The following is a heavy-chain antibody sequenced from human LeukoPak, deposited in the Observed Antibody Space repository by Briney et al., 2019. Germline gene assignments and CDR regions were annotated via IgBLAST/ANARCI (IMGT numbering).Heavy chain of an antibody. CDR3: AKPNNQGYVYAFGI. CDR1: GGSITNYH. Sequence: SETLSLTCTVSGGSITNYHWSWLRQPPGQGLEWIGYIYYSGSTNYNPSLKSRVTISIDTSNNQFSLKLSSVTASDTAVYYWAKPNNQGYVYAFGIWGQGTKGTGSS. D-gene: IGHD3-16*01. V-gene: IGHV4-59*08. J-gene: IGHJ3*02. CDR2: IYYSGST.